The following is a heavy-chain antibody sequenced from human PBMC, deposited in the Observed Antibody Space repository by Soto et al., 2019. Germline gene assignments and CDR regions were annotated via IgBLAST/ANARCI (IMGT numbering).Heavy chain of an antibody. V-gene: IGHV1-3*01. J-gene: IGHJ4*02. CDR1: GFTFTNYV. CDR3: ARDVFYHLRSSSPSHFFDF. Sequence: QVQLVQSGAEVKKPGASVKVSCKTSGFTFTNYVLFWVRQAPGQRLEWVGWIHAGNGNTESSEKFQGRVTLTTDTSASTAYMELSSLRSEDTALYYCARDVFYHLRSSSPSHFFDFWGQGSLVTVSS. CDR2: IHAGNGNT. D-gene: IGHD3-3*01.